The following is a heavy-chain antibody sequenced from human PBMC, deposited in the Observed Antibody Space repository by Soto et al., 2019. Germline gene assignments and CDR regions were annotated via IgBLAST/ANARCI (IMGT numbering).Heavy chain of an antibody. CDR2: ISSISTNI. D-gene: IGHD6-6*01. V-gene: IGHV3-48*02. Sequence: PGGSLRLSCAASGFTFSNYGMNWVRQAPGKGPEWVSYISSISTNINYANSVKGRFTISRDNAKNSLYLEMNSLRDEDTAVYYCARGGAARPDYWGQGTRVTVSS. CDR1: GFTFSNYG. CDR3: ARGGAARPDY. J-gene: IGHJ4*02.